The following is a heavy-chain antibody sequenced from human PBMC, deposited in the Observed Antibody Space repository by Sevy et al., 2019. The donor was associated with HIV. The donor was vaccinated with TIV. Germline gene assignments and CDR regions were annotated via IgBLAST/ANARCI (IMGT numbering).Heavy chain of an antibody. CDR3: AKRASGNYGMDV. CDR2: INWNSVSI. CDR1: GFSFDDYA. J-gene: IGHJ6*02. D-gene: IGHD3-10*01. Sequence: GGSLRLSCVASGFSFDDYAMYWVRQAPGKGLEWVSGINWNSVSINYVESVKGRFTISRDNAKNALFLQMNSLKSEDTALYYCAKRASGNYGMDVWGQGTTVTVSS. V-gene: IGHV3-9*01.